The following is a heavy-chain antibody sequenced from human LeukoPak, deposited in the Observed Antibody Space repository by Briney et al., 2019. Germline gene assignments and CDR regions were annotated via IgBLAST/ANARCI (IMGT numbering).Heavy chain of an antibody. CDR2: IYPGDSDT. D-gene: IGHD3-16*01. Sequence: GASLQISCQGSGYSFTSYWIGWVRQLPGKGLEWMGIIYPGDSDTRYSPSFQGQVTISADKSISTAYLQWSSLKASDTAMYYCARRFAGTREYYFDYWGQGTLVTVSS. CDR1: GYSFTSYW. CDR3: ARRFAGTREYYFDY. J-gene: IGHJ4*02. V-gene: IGHV5-51*01.